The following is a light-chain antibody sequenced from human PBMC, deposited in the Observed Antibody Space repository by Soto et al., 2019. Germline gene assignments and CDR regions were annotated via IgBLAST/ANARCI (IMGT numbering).Light chain of an antibody. CDR3: QHYVTSLTT. CDR1: QTVTSNY. Sequence: IGLTQSPGTLSLSPGERATLSCGASQTVTSNYLAWYQQKNGQAPRLVIFGASIRVTGIPDRFIGSGYGTDFNLTISRLEPEDFAVYYCQHYVTSLTTFGQGTKVDIK. V-gene: IGKV3-20*01. J-gene: IGKJ1*01. CDR2: GAS.